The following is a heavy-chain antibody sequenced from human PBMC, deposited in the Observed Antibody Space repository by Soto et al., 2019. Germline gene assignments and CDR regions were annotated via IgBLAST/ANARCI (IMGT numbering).Heavy chain of an antibody. CDR1: GGSISSYY. J-gene: IGHJ2*01. Sequence: SETLSLTCTVSGGSISSYYWSWSRKPPGKGLEWMGNSYYSGSSNNNPSLKSRVTISVDTSKNQFSLKLSSVTAADTAVYYCARGGRAGAVLYCYFDLWGRGTLVTVSS. CDR3: ARGGRAGAVLYCYFDL. V-gene: IGHV4-59*01. D-gene: IGHD3-16*01. CDR2: SYYSGSS.